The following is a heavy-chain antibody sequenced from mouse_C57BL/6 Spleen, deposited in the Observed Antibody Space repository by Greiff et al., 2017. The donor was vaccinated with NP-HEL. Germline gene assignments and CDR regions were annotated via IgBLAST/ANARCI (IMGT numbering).Heavy chain of an antibody. V-gene: IGHV1-26*01. J-gene: IGHJ2*01. CDR3: ARRADQAKSLND. D-gene: IGHD3-2*02. CDR2: INPNNGGT. CDR1: GYTFTDYY. Sequence: EVQLQQSGPELVKPGASVKISCKASGYTFTDYYMNWVKQSHGKSLEWIGDINPNNGGTSYNQKFKGKATLTVAKPSSPAYMQLRSLTSEDSAVYYSARRADQAKSLNDWGQGTTLTVSS.